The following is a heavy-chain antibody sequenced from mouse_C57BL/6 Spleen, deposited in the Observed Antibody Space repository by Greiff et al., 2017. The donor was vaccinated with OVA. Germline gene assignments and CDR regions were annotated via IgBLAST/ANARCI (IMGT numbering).Heavy chain of an antibody. Sequence: QVHVKQSGAELAKPGASVKLSCKASGYTFTSYWMHWVKQRPGQGLEWIGYINPSSGYTKYNQKFKDKATLTADKSSSTAYMQLSSLTYEDSAVYYCASSDDYDGCAYWGQGTLVTVSA. CDR2: INPSSGYT. J-gene: IGHJ3*01. CDR3: ASSDDYDGCAY. V-gene: IGHV1-7*01. CDR1: GYTFTSYW. D-gene: IGHD2-4*01.